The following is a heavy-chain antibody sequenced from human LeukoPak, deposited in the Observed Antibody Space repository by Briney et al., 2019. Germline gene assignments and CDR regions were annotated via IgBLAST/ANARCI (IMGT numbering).Heavy chain of an antibody. CDR3: ARPGVPLLLWFGDAAAFDI. V-gene: IGHV1-18*01. Sequence: ASVKVSCKASGYTFTSYGISWVRQAPGQGLEWMGWISAYNGNTNYAQKLQGRVTMTTDTSTSTAYMELRSLRSDDTAVYYCARPGVPLLLWFGDAAAFDIWGQGTMVTVSS. CDR2: ISAYNGNT. D-gene: IGHD3-10*01. CDR1: GYTFTSYG. J-gene: IGHJ3*02.